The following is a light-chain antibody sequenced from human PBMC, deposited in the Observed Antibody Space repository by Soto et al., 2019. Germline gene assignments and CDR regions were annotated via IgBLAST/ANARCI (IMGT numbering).Light chain of an antibody. CDR2: DVS. J-gene: IGLJ7*01. CDR3: CSYSTTSALV. Sequence: QSALTQPASVSGSPGQSITISCAGTSADIGAFNYASWYQHHPDKAPKLLIYDVSARPSGVSTRFSASKSANTASLTISGLQADDEADYYCCSYSTTSALVFGGGTQLTVL. CDR1: SADIGAFNY. V-gene: IGLV2-14*03.